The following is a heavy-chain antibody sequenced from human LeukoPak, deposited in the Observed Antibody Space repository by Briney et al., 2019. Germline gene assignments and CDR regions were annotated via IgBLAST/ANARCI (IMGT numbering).Heavy chain of an antibody. CDR3: ARDGDY. Sequence: KPSGTLSLTCAVYGGSFSGYYWSWIRQPPGKGLEWIGEINHSGSTNYNPSLKSRVTISVDTSKNQFSLKLSSVTAADTAVYYCARDGDYLGKGTLVTASS. CDR1: GGSFSGYY. V-gene: IGHV4-34*01. J-gene: IGHJ4*02. CDR2: INHSGST.